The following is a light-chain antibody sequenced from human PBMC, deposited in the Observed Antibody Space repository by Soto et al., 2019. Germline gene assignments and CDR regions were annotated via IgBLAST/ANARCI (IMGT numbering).Light chain of an antibody. Sequence: EIVMTQSPATLSVSPGEGATLSCRAIQSVSSKLAWYQQKPGQAPRLLIYDVSNRASGIPARFSGSGSETDFTLTISSLEPEDFAVYYCQQRSDWPPTWTFGQGTKVDTK. V-gene: IGKV3-11*01. CDR3: QQRSDWPPTWT. CDR1: QSVSSK. J-gene: IGKJ1*01. CDR2: DVS.